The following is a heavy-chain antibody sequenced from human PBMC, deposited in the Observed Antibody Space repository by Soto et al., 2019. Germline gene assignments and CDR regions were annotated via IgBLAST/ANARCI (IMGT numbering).Heavy chain of an antibody. V-gene: IGHV3-30*18. Sequence: XGSLRLTCAASGFTVSSYGKHWVRQAPGKGLEWVAVISYDGSNKYYADSVKGRFTISRDNSKNTLYLQMNSLRAEDTAVYYCEKDVFGYFDYWGQGTLVTVSS. CDR2: ISYDGSNK. D-gene: IGHD3-10*01. CDR3: EKDVFGYFDY. J-gene: IGHJ4*02. CDR1: GFTVSSYG.